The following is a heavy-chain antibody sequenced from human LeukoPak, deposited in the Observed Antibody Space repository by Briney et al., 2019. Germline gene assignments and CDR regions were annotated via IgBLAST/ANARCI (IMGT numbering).Heavy chain of an antibody. D-gene: IGHD6-19*01. CDR1: GFTVSSNY. J-gene: IGHJ4*02. CDR2: IYSGGST. Sequence: GGSLRLSCAASGFTVSSNYMSWVRQAPGKGLEWVSVIYSGGSTYYADSVKGRFTISRDNSKNTLYLQMNSLRAEDTAVYYCARGSRPSDSSGSYGFDYWGQGILVTVSS. CDR3: ARGSRPSDSSGSYGFDY. V-gene: IGHV3-53*01.